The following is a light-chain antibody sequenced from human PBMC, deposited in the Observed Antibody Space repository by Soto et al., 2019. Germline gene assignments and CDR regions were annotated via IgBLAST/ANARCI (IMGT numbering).Light chain of an antibody. CDR2: DNN. J-gene: IGLJ1*01. Sequence: QSVLTQPPSVSGAPGQRVTISCTGSSSNIGTNWPVHWYQQFPGIAPKLLIYDNNNRPSGVPDRFSGSKSGTSASLAITGLQAEDEADYYCAAWDGSLSGHVFGTGTKVTVL. CDR3: AAWDGSLSGHV. V-gene: IGLV1-40*01. CDR1: SSNIGTNWP.